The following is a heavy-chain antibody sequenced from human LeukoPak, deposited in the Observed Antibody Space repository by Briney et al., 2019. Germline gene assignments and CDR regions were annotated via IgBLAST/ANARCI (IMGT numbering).Heavy chain of an antibody. CDR2: IYPGDSHT. Sequence: RGESLKISCKGSGYTFTSYWIGWVRQLPGQGLEWMGIIYPGDSHTRYSPSFQGQVTISADKSISTAYLQWSSLKASDTAMYYCARHGTSFDYWGQGTLVTVSS. V-gene: IGHV5-51*01. D-gene: IGHD1-26*01. J-gene: IGHJ4*02. CDR1: GYTFTSYW. CDR3: ARHGTSFDY.